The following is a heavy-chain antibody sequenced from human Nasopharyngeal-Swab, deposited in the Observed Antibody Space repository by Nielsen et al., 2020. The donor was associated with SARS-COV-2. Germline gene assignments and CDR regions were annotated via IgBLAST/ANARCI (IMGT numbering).Heavy chain of an antibody. CDR2: IIPIFGTA. D-gene: IGHD1-26*01. V-gene: IGHV1-69*06. J-gene: IGHJ5*02. CDR3: ARDRIVGATSAFDP. Sequence: WVRQAPGQGLEWMGGIIPIFGTANYAQKFQGRVTITADKSTSTAYMELSSLRSEDTAVYYCARDRIVGATSAFDPWGQGTLVPSPQ.